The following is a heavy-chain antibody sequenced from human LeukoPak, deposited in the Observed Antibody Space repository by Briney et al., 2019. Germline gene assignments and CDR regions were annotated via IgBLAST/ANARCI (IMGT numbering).Heavy chain of an antibody. CDR1: GFTFSSVA. D-gene: IGHD7-27*01. V-gene: IGHV3-30*04. Sequence: GGSLRLSCAASGFTFSSVAMHWVRQAPGKGLEWVAVISYDGRNKYDADSAKGRFTISRDNSKNTLYLQMNSLRAEDTAVYYCTRRGDHDYWGQGTLVTVSS. CDR3: TRRGDHDY. J-gene: IGHJ4*02. CDR2: ISYDGRNK.